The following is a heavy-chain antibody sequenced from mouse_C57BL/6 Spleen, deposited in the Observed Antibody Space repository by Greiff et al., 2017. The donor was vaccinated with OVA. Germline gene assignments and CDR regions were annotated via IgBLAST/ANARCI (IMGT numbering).Heavy chain of an antibody. Sequence: VQLKESGPELVKPGASVKISCKASGYSFTDYNMNWVKQSNGKSLEWIGVINPNYGTTSYNQKFKGKATLTVDQSSSTAYMQLNSLTSEDSAVYYCASWGLYYDYDAAWFAYWGQGTLVTVSA. J-gene: IGHJ3*01. CDR1: GYSFTDYN. D-gene: IGHD2-4*01. V-gene: IGHV1-39*01. CDR2: INPNYGTT. CDR3: ASWGLYYDYDAAWFAY.